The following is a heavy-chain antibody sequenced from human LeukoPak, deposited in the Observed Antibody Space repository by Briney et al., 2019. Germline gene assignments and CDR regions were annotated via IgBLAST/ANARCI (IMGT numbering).Heavy chain of an antibody. Sequence: GGSLRLSCAASGFTFSSYGMHWVRQAPGKGLEWVAVIWYDGSNKYYADSVKGRFTISRDNSKNTLYLQMNSLRAEDTAVYYCARDYYDSSGYPVLDYWGQGTLVTVSS. CDR3: ARDYYDSSGYPVLDY. CDR2: IWYDGSNK. D-gene: IGHD3-22*01. CDR1: GFTFSSYG. V-gene: IGHV3-33*01. J-gene: IGHJ4*02.